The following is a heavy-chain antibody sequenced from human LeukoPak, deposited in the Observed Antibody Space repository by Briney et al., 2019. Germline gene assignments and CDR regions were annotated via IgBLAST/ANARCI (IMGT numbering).Heavy chain of an antibody. CDR3: ARDPVMTSMTVDS. D-gene: IGHD2-21*02. J-gene: IGHJ4*02. Sequence: GGSLRLSCAASGFTFSTYWMTWVRQAPGKGLEWVANIKQDGSEQYYVDSVKGRFTISRDNPKNSLYLQMNSLRVEDTAVYYCARDPVMTSMTVDSWGQGTLVTVSS. CDR2: IKQDGSEQ. V-gene: IGHV3-7*01. CDR1: GFTFSTYW.